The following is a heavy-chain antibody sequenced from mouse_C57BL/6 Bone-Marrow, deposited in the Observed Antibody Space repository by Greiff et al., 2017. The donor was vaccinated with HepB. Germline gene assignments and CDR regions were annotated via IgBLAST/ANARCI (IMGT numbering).Heavy chain of an antibody. V-gene: IGHV5-2*01. CDR1: EYEFPSHD. J-gene: IGHJ2*01. D-gene: IGHD2-3*01. Sequence: EVKLMESGGGLVQPGESLKLSCESNEYEFPSHDMSWVRKTPEKRLELVAAINRDGGSTYYPDTMERRFIISRDNTKKTLYLQMSSLRSEDTALYYCARHEDGYYGFDYWGQGTTLTVSS. CDR3: ARHEDGYYGFDY. CDR2: INRDGGST.